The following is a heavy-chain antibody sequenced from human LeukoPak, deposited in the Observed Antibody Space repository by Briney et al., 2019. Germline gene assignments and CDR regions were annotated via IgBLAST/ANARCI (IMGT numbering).Heavy chain of an antibody. CDR1: GGSISSYY. D-gene: IGHD3-22*01. CDR3: ARMSASSGF. Sequence: PSETLSLTCTVSGGSISSYYWSWIRQPAGKGLEWIGRIYTSGSTNYDPSLKSRVTISLDTSKNQFSLRLISVTAADTAVYYCARMSASSGFWGQGTQVIVSS. CDR2: IYTSGST. V-gene: IGHV4-4*07. J-gene: IGHJ4*02.